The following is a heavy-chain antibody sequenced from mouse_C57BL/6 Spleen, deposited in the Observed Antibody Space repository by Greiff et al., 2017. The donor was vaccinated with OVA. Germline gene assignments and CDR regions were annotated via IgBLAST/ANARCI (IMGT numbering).Heavy chain of an antibody. CDR2: INPNNGGT. CDR3: ARGETGTNYFDY. D-gene: IGHD4-1*01. Sequence: EVHLVESGPELVKPGASVKMSCKASGYTFTDYNMHWVKQSHGKSLEWIGYINPNNGGTSYNQKFKGKATLTVNKSSSTAYMELRSLTSEDSAVYYCARGETGTNYFDYWGQGTTLTVSS. J-gene: IGHJ2*01. V-gene: IGHV1-22*01. CDR1: GYTFTDYN.